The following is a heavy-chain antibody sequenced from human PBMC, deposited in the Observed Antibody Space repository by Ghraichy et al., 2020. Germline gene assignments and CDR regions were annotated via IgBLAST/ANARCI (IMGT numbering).Heavy chain of an antibody. CDR1: GGSISSYY. Sequence: SCTVSGGSISSYYWSWIRQPAGKGLEWIGRIYTSGSTNYNPSLKSRVTMSVDTSKNQFSLKLSSVTAADTAVYYCARDTYDFWSGYPGEYWFDPWGQGTLVTVSS. CDR2: IYTSGST. V-gene: IGHV4-4*07. J-gene: IGHJ5*02. CDR3: ARDTYDFWSGYPGEYWFDP. D-gene: IGHD3-3*01.